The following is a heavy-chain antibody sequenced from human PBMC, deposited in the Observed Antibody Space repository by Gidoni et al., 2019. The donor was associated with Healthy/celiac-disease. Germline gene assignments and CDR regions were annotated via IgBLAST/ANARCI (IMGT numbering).Heavy chain of an antibody. J-gene: IGHJ3*02. D-gene: IGHD6-25*01. V-gene: IGHV3-23*04. Sequence: EVQLVESGGGLVQPGGSLTLFCAVSGLTFSCHAMSWVRQSTGKGLEWVSVISGSGGRKYYAESVKGRFTISRDNSKNALYLQMNSMRAEDTAVYYCAKSLTIAADPTDAFDIWGQGTMVTVSS. CDR3: AKSLTIAADPTDAFDI. CDR2: ISGSGGRK. CDR1: GLTFSCHA.